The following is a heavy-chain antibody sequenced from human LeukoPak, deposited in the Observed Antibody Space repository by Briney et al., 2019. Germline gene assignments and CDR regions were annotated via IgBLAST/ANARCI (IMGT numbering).Heavy chain of an antibody. CDR2: ISGSGGST. CDR3: AKGGGYAGYGMDV. J-gene: IGHJ6*02. Sequence: PGGSLRLSCAASGFTFSSYAMSWVRQAPGQGLEWVSAISGSGGSTYYADSVKGRFTISRDNCKNTLYLQMNSLRAEDTAVYYCAKGGGYAGYGMDVWGQGTTVTVSS. V-gene: IGHV3-23*01. CDR1: GFTFSSYA. D-gene: IGHD2-15*01.